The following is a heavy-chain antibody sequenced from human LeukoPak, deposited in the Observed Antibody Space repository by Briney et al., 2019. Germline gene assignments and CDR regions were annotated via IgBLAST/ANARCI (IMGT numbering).Heavy chain of an antibody. J-gene: IGHJ3*02. CDR2: TYYRSKWYN. CDR1: GDSVSSNSAA. CDR3: ARGYLSQWLASGDAFDI. Sequence: SQTLSLTCAISGDSVSSNSAAWNWIRQSPSRGLEWLGRTYYRSKWYNDYAVSVKSRITINPDTSKNQFSLQLNSVTPEDTAVYYCARGYLSQWLASGDAFDIWGQGTMVTVSS. D-gene: IGHD6-19*01. V-gene: IGHV6-1*01.